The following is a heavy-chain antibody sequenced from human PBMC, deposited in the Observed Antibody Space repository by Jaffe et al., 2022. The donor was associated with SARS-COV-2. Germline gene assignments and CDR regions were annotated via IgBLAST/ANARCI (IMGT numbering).Heavy chain of an antibody. D-gene: IGHD6-6*01. CDR2: ISYDGSNK. V-gene: IGHV3-30-3*01. CDR3: ARDRLGFDY. CDR1: GFTFSSYA. J-gene: IGHJ4*02. Sequence: QVQLVESGGGVVQPGRSLRLSCAASGFTFSSYAMHWVRQAPGKGLEWVAVISYDGSNKYYADSVKGRFTISRDNSKNTLYLQMNSLRAEDTAVYYCARDRLGFDYWGQGTLVTVSS.